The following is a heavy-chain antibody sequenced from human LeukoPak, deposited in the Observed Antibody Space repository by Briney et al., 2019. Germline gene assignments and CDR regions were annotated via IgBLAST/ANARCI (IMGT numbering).Heavy chain of an antibody. J-gene: IGHJ3*02. CDR3: ATARNSSQQLFFAFDI. D-gene: IGHD6-13*01. V-gene: IGHV1-24*01. CDR2: FDPEDGET. CDR1: GYTLTELS. Sequence: ASVKVSCKVSGYTLTELSMHWVRQAPGKGLEWMGGFDPEDGETIYAQKFQGRVTMTEDTSTDTAYMELSSLRSEDTAVYYCATARNSSQQLFFAFDIWGQGTMVTVSS.